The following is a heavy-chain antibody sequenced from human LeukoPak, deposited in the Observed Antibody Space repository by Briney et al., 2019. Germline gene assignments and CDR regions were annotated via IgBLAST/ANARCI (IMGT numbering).Heavy chain of an antibody. Sequence: SHTLSLICAVSSHPISSVGYPWSWIRQPPGKGLERNGYIYHSGSTYYNPSLKSRVTISVDRSKNQFSLKLSSVTAADTAVYYCARSRGYSGYPGLFDYWGQGTLVTVSS. CDR3: ARSRGYSGYPGLFDY. CDR2: IYHSGST. CDR1: SHPISSVGYP. D-gene: IGHD5-12*01. J-gene: IGHJ4*02. V-gene: IGHV4-30-2*01.